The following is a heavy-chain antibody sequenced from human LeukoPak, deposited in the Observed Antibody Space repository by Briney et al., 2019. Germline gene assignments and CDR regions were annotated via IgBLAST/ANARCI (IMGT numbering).Heavy chain of an antibody. CDR2: MNPNSGNT. Sequence: GASVKVSCKASGYTFTSYDINWVRQATGQGLEWMGWMNPNSGNTGYAQKFQGRVTMTRNTSISTAYMELSSLRSEDTAVYYCARDTYCGGDCYSYLDYWGQGTLVTVSS. D-gene: IGHD2-21*02. V-gene: IGHV1-8*01. CDR1: GYTFTSYD. J-gene: IGHJ4*02. CDR3: ARDTYCGGDCYSYLDY.